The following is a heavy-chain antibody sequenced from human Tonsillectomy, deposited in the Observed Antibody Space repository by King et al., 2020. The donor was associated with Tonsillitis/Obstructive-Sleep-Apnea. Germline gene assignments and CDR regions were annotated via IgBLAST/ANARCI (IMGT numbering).Heavy chain of an antibody. J-gene: IGHJ4*02. Sequence: VQLVESGGGLVKPGGSLRLSCAASGFTFSDYYMSWIRQAPGKGLEWVSYISSSSSYTNYADSVKGRFTISRDNAKNSLYLQMNSLRAEDTAVYYCARILGYCPGGVCRELNFDYWGQGTLVTVSS. CDR3: ARILGYCPGGVCRELNFDY. V-gene: IGHV3-11*05. CDR1: GFTFSDYY. CDR2: ISSSSSYT. D-gene: IGHD2-8*02.